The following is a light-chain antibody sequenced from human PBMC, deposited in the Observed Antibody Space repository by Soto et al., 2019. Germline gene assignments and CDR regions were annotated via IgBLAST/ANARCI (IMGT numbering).Light chain of an antibody. CDR1: QSISRS. J-gene: IGKJ3*01. V-gene: IGKV1-5*01. CDR3: QQYSDFLIS. CDR2: DAS. Sequence: DIQMTQSPSTLSASVGDRVTITCRASQSISRSLAWYQQKPGKAPNLLIFDASSLEGGVPSRFSGSGFGTEFTLTITNLQLADFATYYCQQYSDFLISFGPGTTVDFK.